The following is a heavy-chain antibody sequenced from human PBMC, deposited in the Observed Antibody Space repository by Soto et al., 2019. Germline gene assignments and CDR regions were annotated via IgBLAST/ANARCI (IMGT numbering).Heavy chain of an antibody. CDR2: IYWDDDK. D-gene: IGHD3-10*01. V-gene: IGHV2-5*02. CDR3: AHSPAGASRVRGTGRYFQH. CDR1: GFLLSTSGVG. Sequence: QITLKESGPTLVKPTQTLTLTCTFSGFLLSTSGVGVGWIRQPPGKALEWLALIYWDDDKRYSPSLESRLTITKDNANSQVVLTMTNMDPVDTATYFCAHSPAGASRVRGTGRYFQHWGQGTLVTVSS. J-gene: IGHJ1*01.